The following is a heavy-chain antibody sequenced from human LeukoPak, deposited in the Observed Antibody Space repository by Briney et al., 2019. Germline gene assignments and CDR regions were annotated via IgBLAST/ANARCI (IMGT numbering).Heavy chain of an antibody. D-gene: IGHD4-17*01. CDR3: AKGSGRATVTTTSAY. CDR2: ISGSGGST. V-gene: IGHV3-23*01. J-gene: IGHJ4*02. CDR1: GFTFSSYA. Sequence: GGSLRLSCAASGFTFSSYAMSWVRQAPGKGLEWVSAISGSGGSTYYADSVKGRFTISRDNSKNTLYLQMNNLRAEDTAVYYCAKGSGRATVTTTSAYWGQGTLVTVSS.